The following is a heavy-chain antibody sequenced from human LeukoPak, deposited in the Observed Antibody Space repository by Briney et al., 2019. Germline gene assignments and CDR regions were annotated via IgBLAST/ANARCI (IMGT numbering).Heavy chain of an antibody. CDR3: ARGCGGDCKGAFDI. D-gene: IGHD2-21*02. V-gene: IGHV1-69*04. CDR1: GGTFSSYA. Sequence: SVEVSCKASGGTFSSYAISWVRQAPGQGLEWMGRIIPIFGIANYAQKFQGRVTITADKSTSTAYMELSSLRSEDTAVYYCARGCGGDCKGAFDIWGQGTMVTVSS. CDR2: IIPIFGIA. J-gene: IGHJ3*02.